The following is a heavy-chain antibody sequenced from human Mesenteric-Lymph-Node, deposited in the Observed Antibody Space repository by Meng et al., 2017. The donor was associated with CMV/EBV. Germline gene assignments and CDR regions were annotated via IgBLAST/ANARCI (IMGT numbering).Heavy chain of an antibody. CDR2: FYKEGGT. Sequence: GESLKISCAASGFSVTTDYMSWVRQAPGKGLEWVSVFYKEGGTMYADSVKGRFTILRDISKNAVYLEMNSLMPEDTAVYYCARAEWDYWCQGTLVTVSS. CDR1: GFSVTTDY. V-gene: IGHV3-66*02. J-gene: IGHJ4*02. CDR3: ARAEWDY. D-gene: IGHD3-3*01.